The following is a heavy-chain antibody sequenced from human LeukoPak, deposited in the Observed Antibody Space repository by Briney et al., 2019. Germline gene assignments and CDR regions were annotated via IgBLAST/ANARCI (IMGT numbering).Heavy chain of an antibody. CDR1: GLTFSTYT. CDR3: ASSYGHFDY. V-gene: IGHV3-30*04. J-gene: IGHJ4*02. D-gene: IGHD3-16*01. Sequence: GRSLRLSCAASGLTFSTYTLHWVRQAPGKGLEWVAVISYDGSNKFYADSVKGRFTISRDNSKNTLYLQLNSLRTEDTAVYFCASSYGHFDYWGQGTLVTVSS. CDR2: ISYDGSNK.